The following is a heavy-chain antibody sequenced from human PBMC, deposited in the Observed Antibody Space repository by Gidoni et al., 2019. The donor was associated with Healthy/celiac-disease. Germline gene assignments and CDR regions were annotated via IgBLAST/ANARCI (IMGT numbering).Heavy chain of an antibody. CDR1: GFTFSSYG. Sequence: QVQLVESGGGVVQPGRSLRLSCAASGFTFSSYGMPWVRQAPGKGLEWVAVIWYDGSNKYYADSVKGRFTISRDNSKNTLYLQMNSLRAEDTAVYYCARGQYSSSLNHYYYYYYMDVWGKGTTVTVSS. D-gene: IGHD6-13*01. V-gene: IGHV3-33*01. J-gene: IGHJ6*03. CDR3: ARGQYSSSLNHYYYYYYMDV. CDR2: IWYDGSNK.